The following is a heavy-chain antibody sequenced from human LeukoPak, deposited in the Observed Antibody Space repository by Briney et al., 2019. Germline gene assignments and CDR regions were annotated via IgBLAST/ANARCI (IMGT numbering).Heavy chain of an antibody. Sequence: GGSLRLSCAASGFTFSDYYMSWIRQAPGKGLEWVSYISSSGSTIYYADSVKGRFTISRDNAKNSLYLQMNSLRAEDTAVYYCARDGGYCSSTNCYLGVWGQGTMVAVSS. J-gene: IGHJ3*01. CDR2: ISSSGSTI. V-gene: IGHV3-11*01. CDR1: GFTFSDYY. D-gene: IGHD2-2*01. CDR3: ARDGGYCSSTNCYLGV.